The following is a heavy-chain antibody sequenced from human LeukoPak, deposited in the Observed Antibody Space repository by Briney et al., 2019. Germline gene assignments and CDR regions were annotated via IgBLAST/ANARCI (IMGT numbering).Heavy chain of an antibody. J-gene: IGHJ6*03. CDR3: ARVASSSPFGDYYYYMDV. CDR1: GGSISNYY. Sequence: PSETLSLTCTVSGGSISNYYWSWIRQPPGKGLEWIGYIYYSGSTNYSPSLKSRVTISVDTSKNQFSLKLSSVTAADTAVYYCARVASSSPFGDYYYYMDVWGKGTTVTVSS. V-gene: IGHV4-59*01. D-gene: IGHD6-13*01. CDR2: IYYSGST.